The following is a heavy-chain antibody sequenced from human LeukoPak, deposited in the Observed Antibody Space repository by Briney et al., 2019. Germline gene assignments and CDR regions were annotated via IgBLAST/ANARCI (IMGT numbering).Heavy chain of an antibody. J-gene: IGHJ4*02. V-gene: IGHV3-23*01. CDR1: GFTFSSYA. D-gene: IGHD1-26*01. Sequence: GGSLRLSCAASGFTFSSYAMSWVRQAPGKGLEWVPAISGSGGSTYYADSVKGRFTISRDNSKNTLYLQMNSLRAEDTAVYYCAKDTSGSYEYYFDYWGQGTLVTVSS. CDR2: ISGSGGST. CDR3: AKDTSGSYEYYFDY.